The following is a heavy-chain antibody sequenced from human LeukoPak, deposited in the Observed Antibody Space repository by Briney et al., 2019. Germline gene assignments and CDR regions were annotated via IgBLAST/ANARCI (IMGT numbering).Heavy chain of an antibody. CDR2: ISFDGSDK. J-gene: IGHJ6*03. Sequence: QTGGSLRLSCAASGFTFSSYAMHWVRQAPGKGLEWVALISFDGSDKYYADSVKGRCTISRDNSKNTLYLQMNSLRAEDTAVYYCARDLYPKKKPLAVAGVRTPYYYYMDVWGKGTTVTVSS. CDR3: ARDLYPKKKPLAVAGVRTPYYYYMDV. V-gene: IGHV3-30*04. CDR1: GFTFSSYA. D-gene: IGHD6-19*01.